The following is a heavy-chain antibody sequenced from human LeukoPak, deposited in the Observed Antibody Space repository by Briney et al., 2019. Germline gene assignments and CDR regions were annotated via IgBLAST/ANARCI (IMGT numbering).Heavy chain of an antibody. J-gene: IGHJ3*02. D-gene: IGHD3-3*01. Sequence: PGGSLRLSCAASGFSFSDYYMNWIRQAPGKGLEWVSYISSSATYTDYAESVKGRFTVSRDNAKNSQYLQMNSLRAEDTAVYYCARSFYDFLNGPYEEAFDMWGQGTMVTVSS. CDR2: ISSSATYT. CDR3: ARSFYDFLNGPYEEAFDM. CDR1: GFSFSDYY. V-gene: IGHV3-11*03.